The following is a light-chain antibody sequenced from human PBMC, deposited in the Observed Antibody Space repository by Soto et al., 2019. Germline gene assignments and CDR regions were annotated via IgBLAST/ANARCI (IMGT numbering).Light chain of an antibody. CDR2: RNN. CDR3: AAWDDSLNGFYV. Sequence: QSVLTQPPSASGTPGQRVTISCSGSSSNIGSNTVNWYQQLPGTAPKLLIYRNNQRPSGVPDRFSDSKTGTSASLAISALQSEDEADYYCAAWDDSLNGFYVFGTGTKVTVL. CDR1: SSNIGSNT. J-gene: IGLJ1*01. V-gene: IGLV1-44*01.